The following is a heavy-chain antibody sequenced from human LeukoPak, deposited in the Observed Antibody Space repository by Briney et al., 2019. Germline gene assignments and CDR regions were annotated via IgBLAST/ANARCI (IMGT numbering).Heavy chain of an antibody. CDR3: TRQRWLVGPHNWFDP. CDR2: IRSKAYGGTT. D-gene: IGHD6-19*01. CDR1: GFTFGDYA. J-gene: IGHJ5*02. Sequence: GGSLRLSCTASGFTFGDYAMSWFRQAPGKGLEWVGFIRSKAYGGTTEYAASVKGRFTISRDDSKSIAYLQVNSLKTEDTAVYYCTRQRWLVGPHNWFDPWGQGTLVTVSS. V-gene: IGHV3-49*03.